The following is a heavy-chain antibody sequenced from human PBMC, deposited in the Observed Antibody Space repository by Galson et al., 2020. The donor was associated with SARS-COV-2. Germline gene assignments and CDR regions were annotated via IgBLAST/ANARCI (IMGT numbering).Heavy chain of an antibody. CDR3: ARIKVGTGRDGYDDGMDV. J-gene: IGHJ6*02. V-gene: IGHV4-31*03. CDR1: GGPISSGGYY. CDR2: IYYSGSI. Sequence: SETLSLTRTVSGGPISSGGYYWSWIRQHPGKGLEWIGHIYYSGSIHYNPSLKSRVTISVDTSKNQLSLKLSSVTAADTAVYYCARIKVGTGRDGYDDGMDVWGQGTTVTVSS. D-gene: IGHD5-12*01.